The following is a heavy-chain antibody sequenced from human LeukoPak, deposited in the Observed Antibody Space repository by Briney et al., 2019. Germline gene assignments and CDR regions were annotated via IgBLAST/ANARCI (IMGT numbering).Heavy chain of an antibody. Sequence: MTSETLSLTCTVSGDSISSTNYYWGWIRQPPGKGLEWIGYISYSGNTYYSPSLKSRVTISVDTSKNQFSLKLSSVTAADTAVYYCARVDRYDFYFDYWGQGTLVTVSS. V-gene: IGHV4-39*07. CDR2: ISYSGNT. CDR1: GDSISSTNYY. J-gene: IGHJ4*02. D-gene: IGHD3-3*01. CDR3: ARVDRYDFYFDY.